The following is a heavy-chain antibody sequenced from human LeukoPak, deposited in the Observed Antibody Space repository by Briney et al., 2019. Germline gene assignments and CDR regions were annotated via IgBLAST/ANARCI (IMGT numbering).Heavy chain of an antibody. J-gene: IGHJ4*02. Sequence: PGGSLRLSCAASGFTFSSYWMTWVRQAPGKGLEWVANIRQDGSDKYYVDSVKGRFTISRDNAKNSLFLQMNSLRAEDTAVYYCVRDSYTNTWHFQGKDYWGQGTLVTVSS. V-gene: IGHV3-7*01. CDR1: GFTFSSYW. CDR2: IRQDGSDK. CDR3: VRDSYTNTWHFQGKDY. D-gene: IGHD2-2*02.